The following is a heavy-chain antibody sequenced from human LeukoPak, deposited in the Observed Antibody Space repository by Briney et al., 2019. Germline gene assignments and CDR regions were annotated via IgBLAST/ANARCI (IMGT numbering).Heavy chain of an antibody. Sequence: PGGSLRLSCAASGFTFSSYGMHWVRQAPGKGLEWVAVIWYGGSDKYYADSVKGRFTISRDNSKNTLYLQMNSLRAEDTAVYYCAKGKYYYDFWSGNRRYYYYMDVWGKGTTVTVSS. V-gene: IGHV3-30*02. CDR2: IWYGGSDK. J-gene: IGHJ6*03. D-gene: IGHD3-3*01. CDR1: GFTFSSYG. CDR3: AKGKYYYDFWSGNRRYYYYMDV.